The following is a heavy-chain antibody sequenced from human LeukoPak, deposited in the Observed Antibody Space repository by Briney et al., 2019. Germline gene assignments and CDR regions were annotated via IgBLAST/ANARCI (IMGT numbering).Heavy chain of an antibody. V-gene: IGHV3-23*01. J-gene: IGHJ4*02. CDR3: AKEIDTSGYSPFDY. Sequence: GGSLRLSCAASGFTFSHYAMSWVRRAPGKGPEWVSAISKDGGDSYYADPVKGRFAISRDNSKNTLYLQMNSLRAEDTAVYYCAKEIDTSGYSPFDYWGQGTLVTVSS. D-gene: IGHD3-22*01. CDR2: ISKDGGDS. CDR1: GFTFSHYA.